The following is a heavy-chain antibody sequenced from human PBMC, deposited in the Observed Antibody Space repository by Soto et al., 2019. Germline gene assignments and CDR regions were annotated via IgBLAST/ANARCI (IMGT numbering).Heavy chain of an antibody. D-gene: IGHD6-13*01. CDR3: ARDLQRYSSSWFDAFDI. V-gene: IGHV1-3*01. J-gene: IGHJ3*02. CDR1: GYTFTSYA. Sequence: ASVKVSCKASGYTFTSYAMHWVRQAPGQRLEWMGWINAGNGNTKYSQKSQGRVTITRDTSASTAYMELSSLRSEDTAVYYCARDLQRYSSSWFDAFDIWGQGTMVTVSS. CDR2: INAGNGNT.